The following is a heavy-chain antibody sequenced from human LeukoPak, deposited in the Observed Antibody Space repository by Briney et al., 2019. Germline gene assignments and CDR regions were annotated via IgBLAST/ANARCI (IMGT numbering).Heavy chain of an antibody. Sequence: GESLKISCKVSGYSFTSYCIGWVRQMPGKGLEWMGIIYPGDSGPTYSPTFQGQVTISVDKSINTAYLQWSSLQASDTAMYYCGMSGDRVPLQDDVFDVWGQGTMVTVST. D-gene: IGHD1-26*01. CDR3: GMSGDRVPLQDDVFDV. V-gene: IGHV5-51*01. CDR2: IYPGDSGP. J-gene: IGHJ3*01. CDR1: GYSFTSYC.